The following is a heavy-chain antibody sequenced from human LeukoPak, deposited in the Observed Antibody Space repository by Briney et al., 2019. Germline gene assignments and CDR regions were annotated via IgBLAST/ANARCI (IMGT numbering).Heavy chain of an antibody. D-gene: IGHD3-10*01. CDR2: IYHSGST. V-gene: IGHV4-4*02. J-gene: IGHJ4*02. CDR3: ARRGATMVRGVVIDY. Sequence: SETLSLTCAVSGGSISSSNWWSWVRQPPGKGLEWIGEIYHSGSTNYNPSLKSRVTISVDKSKNQFSLKLSSVTAADTAVYYCARRGATMVRGVVIDYWGQGTLVTVSS. CDR1: GGSISSSNW.